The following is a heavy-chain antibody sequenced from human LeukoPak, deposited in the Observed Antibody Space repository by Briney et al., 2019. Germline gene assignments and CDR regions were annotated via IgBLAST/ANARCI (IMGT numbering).Heavy chain of an antibody. D-gene: IGHD2-15*01. V-gene: IGHV3-30*04. CDR1: GFTFSSYA. CDR3: ARAHHCSGGSCYHPGEGYSWFDP. Sequence: PGGSLRLSCAASGFTFSSYAMHWVRQAPGKGLEWVAVISYDGSNKYYADSVKGRFTISRDNSKNTLYLQMNSLRAEDTAVYYCARAHHCSGGSCYHPGEGYSWFDPWGQGTLVTVSS. J-gene: IGHJ5*02. CDR2: ISYDGSNK.